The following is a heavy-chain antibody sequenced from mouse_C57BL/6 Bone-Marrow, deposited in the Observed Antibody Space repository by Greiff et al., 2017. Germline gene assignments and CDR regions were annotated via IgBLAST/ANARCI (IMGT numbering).Heavy chain of an antibody. CDR2: INYDGSST. D-gene: IGHD1-1*01. V-gene: IGHV5-16*01. CDR3: AREVYYYGIDY. J-gene: IGHJ2*01. Sequence: EVLLVESEGGLVQPGSSMKLSCTASGFTFSDYYMAWVRQVPEKGLEWVANINYDGSSTYYLDSLKSRFIISRDNAKNILYLQMSSLKSEDTATYYCAREVYYYGIDYWGQGATLTVSS. CDR1: GFTFSDYY.